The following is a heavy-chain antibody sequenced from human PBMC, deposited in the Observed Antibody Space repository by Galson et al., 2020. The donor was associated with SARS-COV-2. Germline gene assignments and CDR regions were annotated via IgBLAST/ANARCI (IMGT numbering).Heavy chain of an antibody. CDR3: AKSLLWFGGASDKYYMDG. D-gene: IGHD3-10*01. V-gene: IGHV3-33*06. Sequence: QLGESLKISCAASGFTFSSYGMPWVRQAPGKGPEWVAVIWYDGSNKYYADSVKGRFTLPRDNYKNTLYLQMNRLRAEDPAVYYCAKSLLWFGGASDKYYMDGWGKGSTVTVSS. J-gene: IGHJ6*03. CDR2: IWYDGSNK. CDR1: GFTFSSYG.